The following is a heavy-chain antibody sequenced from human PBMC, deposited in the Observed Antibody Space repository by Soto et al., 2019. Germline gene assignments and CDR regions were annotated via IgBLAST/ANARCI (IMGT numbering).Heavy chain of an antibody. V-gene: IGHV1-69*13. CDR2: IIPIFGTA. J-gene: IGHJ3*02. CDR1: GGTFSSYA. D-gene: IGHD3-22*01. CDR3: AIWYYYDSSGHDAFDI. Sequence: ASVKVSCKASGGTFSSYAISWVRQAPGQGLEWMGGIIPIFGTANYAQKFQGRVTITADESTSTAYMELSSLRSEDTAVYYCAIWYYYDSSGHDAFDIWGQGTMVTVSS.